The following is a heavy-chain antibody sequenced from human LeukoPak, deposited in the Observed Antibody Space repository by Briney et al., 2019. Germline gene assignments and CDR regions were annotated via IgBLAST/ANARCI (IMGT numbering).Heavy chain of an antibody. V-gene: IGHV3-30*04. J-gene: IGHJ6*02. CDR3: ARATGGSYYDADYYYGQDV. CDR1: GFTFNNYA. D-gene: IGHD1-26*01. Sequence: GGSLRLSCAASGFTFNNYAMHWVRQAPGKGLEWVAIIAYDGINNYYTGSVKGRFTISRDNSKSTLYLQMNSLRPEGSAVYYGARATGGSYYDADYYYGQDVWGQGTTVTVS. CDR2: IAYDGINN.